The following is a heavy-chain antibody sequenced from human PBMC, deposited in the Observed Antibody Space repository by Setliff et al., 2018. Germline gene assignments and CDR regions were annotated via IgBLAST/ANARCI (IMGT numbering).Heavy chain of an antibody. D-gene: IGHD1-1*01. V-gene: IGHV1-46*01. CDR3: ARDVTGTYNGRLEY. CDR1: GDTLVSYY. Sequence: ASVKVSCKTSGDTLVSYYVHWVRQAPGQGLEWMGLIKPGIDTATYAQKFQGRVTMTRDTSAKIVFMELNGLRSDDTAVYYCARDVTGTYNGRLEYWGLGTLVTLSS. CDR2: IKPGIDTA. J-gene: IGHJ4*02.